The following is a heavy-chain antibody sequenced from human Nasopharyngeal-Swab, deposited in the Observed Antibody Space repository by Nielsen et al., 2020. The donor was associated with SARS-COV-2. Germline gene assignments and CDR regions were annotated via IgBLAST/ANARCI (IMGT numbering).Heavy chain of an antibody. Sequence: SETLSLTCTVSGGSISSYYWSWIRQPPGKGLEWIGYIYYSGSTNYNPPLKSRVTISVDTSKNQFSLKLSSVTAADTAVYYCARTVGATPRGAFDIWGQGQWSPSLQ. V-gene: IGHV4-59*01. D-gene: IGHD1-26*01. J-gene: IGHJ3*02. CDR1: GGSISSYY. CDR3: ARTVGATPRGAFDI. CDR2: IYYSGST.